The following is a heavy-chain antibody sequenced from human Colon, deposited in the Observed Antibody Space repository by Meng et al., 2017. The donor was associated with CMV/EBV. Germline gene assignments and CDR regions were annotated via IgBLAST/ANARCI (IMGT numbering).Heavy chain of an antibody. CDR3: ARVYSGTTGGDHYYGMDV. J-gene: IGHJ6*02. D-gene: IGHD1-7*01. Sequence: ASVTVSCKASGYTFTSFGISWVRQAPGQGLEWMGWISAYNGNTNYAQKLQGRVTMTTDTSTSTAYMELRSLRSDDTAVYYCARVYSGTTGGDHYYGMDVWGQGTTVTVSS. CDR2: ISAYNGNT. CDR1: GYTFTSFG. V-gene: IGHV1-18*01.